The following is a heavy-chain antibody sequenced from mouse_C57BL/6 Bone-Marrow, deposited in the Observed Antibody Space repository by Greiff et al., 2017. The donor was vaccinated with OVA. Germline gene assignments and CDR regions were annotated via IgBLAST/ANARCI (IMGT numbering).Heavy chain of an antibody. CDR3: ARGLLLRDYFDY. CDR1: GYTFTDYY. J-gene: IGHJ2*01. Sequence: VQLQQSGPELVKPGASVKISCKASGYTFTDYYMNWVKQRPGQGLEWIGDIYPGSGSTNYNEKFKSKATLTVDTSSSTAYMQLSSLTSEDSAVYYCARGLLLRDYFDYWGQGTTLTVSS. CDR2: IYPGSGST. V-gene: IGHV1-55*01. D-gene: IGHD1-1*01.